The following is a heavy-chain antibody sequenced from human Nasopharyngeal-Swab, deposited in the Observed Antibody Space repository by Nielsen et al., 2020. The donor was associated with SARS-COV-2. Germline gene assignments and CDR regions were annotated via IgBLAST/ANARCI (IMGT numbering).Heavy chain of an antibody. D-gene: IGHD3-22*01. J-gene: IGHJ4*02. CDR3: AKAQGYYYDSSGYNFDY. CDR1: GFTFSSYG. V-gene: IGHV3-30*18. CDR2: ISYDGSNK. Sequence: GGSLRLSCAASGFTFSSYGMHWVRQAPGKGLEWVAVISYDGSNKYYADSVKGRFTISRDNSKNTLYLQMNSLRAEDTAVYYCAKAQGYYYDSSGYNFDYWGQGTLVTVSS.